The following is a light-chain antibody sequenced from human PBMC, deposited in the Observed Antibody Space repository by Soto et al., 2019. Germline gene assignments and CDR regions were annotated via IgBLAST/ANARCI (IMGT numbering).Light chain of an antibody. CDR3: SSYAGSNNVV. CDR2: EVS. V-gene: IGLV2-8*01. CDR1: GSDVGNYNY. Sequence: QSALTQPPSASGSPGQSVTISCTGTGSDVGNYNYVSWYQQHPGKAPKLMIYEVSKRPSGVPDRFSGSKSGNTASLTVSGLQAEDEADYYCSSYAGSNNVVFGGGTK. J-gene: IGLJ2*01.